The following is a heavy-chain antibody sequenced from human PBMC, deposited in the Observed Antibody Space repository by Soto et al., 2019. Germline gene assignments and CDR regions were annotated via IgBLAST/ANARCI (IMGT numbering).Heavy chain of an antibody. Sequence: ASVKVSCKASGYPFSDNQIHWLRRAPGQGLEWMGRINPKSDDTNYAQKFQGRVTMTRDTSIDTAYLELTGLTSDDTATYYCARKHSLDYIRWGLDPWGQGTLVTVPQ. D-gene: IGHD4-4*01. CDR3: ARKHSLDYIRWGLDP. CDR1: GYPFSDNQ. V-gene: IGHV1-2*02. J-gene: IGHJ5*02. CDR2: INPKSDDT.